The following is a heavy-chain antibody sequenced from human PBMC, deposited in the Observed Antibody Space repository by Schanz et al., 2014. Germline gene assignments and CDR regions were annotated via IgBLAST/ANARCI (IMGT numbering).Heavy chain of an antibody. V-gene: IGHV3-23*01. J-gene: IGHJ4*02. D-gene: IGHD2-21*01. CDR2: ISDSGDST. CDR3: AKSKSQLPLFDY. CDR1: GFTFSNHA. Sequence: EVQLLESGGGLVQPGGSLRLSCAASGFTFSNHALSWVRQAPGKGLEWVSDISDSGDSTHYADSVKGRFTISRDNAKNSLFLQMNSLSAEDTAVYYCAKSKSQLPLFDYWGQGTLVTVSS.